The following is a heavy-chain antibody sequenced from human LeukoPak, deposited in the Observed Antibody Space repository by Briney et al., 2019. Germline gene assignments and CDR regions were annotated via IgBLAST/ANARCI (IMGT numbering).Heavy chain of an antibody. V-gene: IGHV3-30*02. J-gene: IGHJ4*02. D-gene: IGHD6-19*01. CDR1: GFTFSSSG. CDR3: AKDLSGWSQYFDY. Sequence: PGGSLRLSCAASGFTFSSSGMHWVRQAPGKGLEWVAFIRYDGSNKCYADSVKGRFTISRDNSKNTLYLQMNSLRAEDTAVYYCAKDLSGWSQYFDYWGQGTLVTVSS. CDR2: IRYDGSNK.